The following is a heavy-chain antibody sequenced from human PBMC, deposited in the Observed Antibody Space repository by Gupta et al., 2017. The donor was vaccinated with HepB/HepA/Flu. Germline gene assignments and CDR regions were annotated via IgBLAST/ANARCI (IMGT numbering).Heavy chain of an antibody. CDR3: ARLRRSADFFFDY. V-gene: IGHV4-39*02. CDR2: TYYSGST. J-gene: IGHJ4*02. D-gene: IGHD2/OR15-2a*01. Sequence: HLLLQESGPGLVKPSETMSRTCDVAGGSISNNYYNWAWIRQPPGKGLEWIGGTYYSGSTYYNPSLKSRVTISVDTSNNHFSLKLTSVTATDTAVYYCARLRRSADFFFDYWGQGALVTVSS. CDR1: GGSISNNYYN.